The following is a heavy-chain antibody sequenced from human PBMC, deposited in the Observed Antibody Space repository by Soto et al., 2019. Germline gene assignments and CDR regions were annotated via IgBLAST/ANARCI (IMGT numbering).Heavy chain of an antibody. V-gene: IGHV3-48*03. CDR3: ARDPSYGLIFDY. J-gene: IGHJ4*02. D-gene: IGHD3-10*01. CDR2: ISSSGSTI. CDR1: GFTFSSYE. Sequence: GGSLRLSCAASGFTFSSYEMNWVRHAPGKGLEWVSYISSSGSTIYYADSVKGRFTISRDNAKNSLYLQMNSLRAEDTAVYYCARDPSYGLIFDYWGQGTLVTVSS.